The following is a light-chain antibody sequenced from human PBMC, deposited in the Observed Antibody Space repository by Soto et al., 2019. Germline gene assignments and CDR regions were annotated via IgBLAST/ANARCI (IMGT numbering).Light chain of an antibody. CDR2: GAS. Sequence: EIVCTQSPGTLSLSPGERATLSCRASQRVSSSYLAWYQQKPGQAPRLLIYGASHRATGIPDRFSGSGSGTDFTLTISGLEPEDFAVYYCQQDGSSPWTFGQGTKVEIK. CDR3: QQDGSSPWT. V-gene: IGKV3-20*01. CDR1: QRVSSSY. J-gene: IGKJ1*01.